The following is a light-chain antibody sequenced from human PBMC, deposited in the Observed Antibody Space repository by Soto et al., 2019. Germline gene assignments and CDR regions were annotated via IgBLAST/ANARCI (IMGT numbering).Light chain of an antibody. CDR1: QSIFNNY. Sequence: EIVLTQSPGTLSLSPRERATLSCRASQSIFNNYLAWYQQKPCQAPRLLVYGASFRATGIPDRFSGSGSGTDFTLTISRLEPEDFAVYYCQQYGGSPFTLGQGTRLEIK. J-gene: IGKJ2*01. CDR3: QQYGGSPFT. V-gene: IGKV3-20*01. CDR2: GAS.